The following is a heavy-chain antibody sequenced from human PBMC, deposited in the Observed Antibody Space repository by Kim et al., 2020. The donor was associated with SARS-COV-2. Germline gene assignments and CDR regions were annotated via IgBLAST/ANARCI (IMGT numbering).Heavy chain of an antibody. Sequence: GGSLRLSCAASAFTFSTYTMSWVRQAPGKGLEWVSGIGAGGRGTSYADSVKGRFTISRDNSKNTLYLQMNSLRAEDTALYYCAKTSCSGGSCYRGAFDYWGQGTLVTVSS. J-gene: IGHJ4*02. CDR3: AKTSCSGGSCYRGAFDY. CDR2: IGAGGRGT. CDR1: AFTFSTYT. V-gene: IGHV3-23*01. D-gene: IGHD2-15*01.